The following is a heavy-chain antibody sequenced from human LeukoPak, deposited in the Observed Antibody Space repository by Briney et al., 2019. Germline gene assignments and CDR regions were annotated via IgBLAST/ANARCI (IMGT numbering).Heavy chain of an antibody. J-gene: IGHJ4*02. CDR3: ARRSSGWAFDY. CDR1: GGSISSSSYY. CDR2: IYYSGST. D-gene: IGHD6-19*01. V-gene: IGHV4-39*01. Sequence: SETLSLTCTVSGGSISSSSYYWGWLRQPPGKGLEWIGSIYYSGSTYYNPSLKSRVTISVDTSKNQFSLKLSSVTAADTAVYYCARRSSGWAFDYWGQGTLVTVSS.